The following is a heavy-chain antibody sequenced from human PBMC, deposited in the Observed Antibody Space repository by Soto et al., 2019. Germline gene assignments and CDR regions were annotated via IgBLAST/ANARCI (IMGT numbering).Heavy chain of an antibody. J-gene: IGHJ6*02. CDR3: VKDGSTTCRVYYSRIDV. CDR2: ISYDEDTK. D-gene: IGHD2-2*01. V-gene: IGHV3-30*18. CDR1: GFTFSSYG. Sequence: QVQLVESGGGVVQPGGSLRLSCAASGFTFSSYGMYWVRHAPGKGLEWVAIISYDEDTKYYADSVKGRFTISRDNSKNMNYMPISTLRAEYYAVYYSVKDGSTTCRVYYSRIDVRIQGTTVTVSS.